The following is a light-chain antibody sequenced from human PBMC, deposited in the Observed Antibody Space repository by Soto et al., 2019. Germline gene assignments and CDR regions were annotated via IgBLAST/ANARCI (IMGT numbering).Light chain of an antibody. CDR3: QQYGSSSFA. CDR1: QSISSTY. Sequence: EIVLTQSPGTLSASPGERATLFCRARQSISSTYLAWYQKKPGQAPRLLLYGAFNRATGIPDRFSGSGSGTDFTLTISRLEPEDCAFYYCQQYGSSSFAFGPGTKVEIK. J-gene: IGKJ3*01. V-gene: IGKV3-20*01. CDR2: GAF.